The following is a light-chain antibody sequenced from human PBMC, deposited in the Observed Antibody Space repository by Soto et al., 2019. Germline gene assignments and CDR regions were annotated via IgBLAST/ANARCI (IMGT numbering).Light chain of an antibody. J-gene: IGKJ2*01. CDR1: QSLAYSDGNTY. CDR3: MQGTHWPPYT. Sequence: DVVMTQSPLSLPVTLGQPASISCRSSQSLAYSDGNTYLNWSQQRPGQSPRRLIYKVSNRASGVPDRFSGSGSGTDFTLKISRVEAEDVGVYYCMQGTHWPPYTFGQGTKLEIK. V-gene: IGKV2-30*01. CDR2: KVS.